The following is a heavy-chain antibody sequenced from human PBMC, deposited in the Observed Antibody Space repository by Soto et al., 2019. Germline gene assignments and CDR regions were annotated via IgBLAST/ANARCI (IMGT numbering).Heavy chain of an antibody. Sequence: QVQLQESGPGLVKPSETLSLTCTVSGASIDNVHYYWAWVRQPPGKGLEWIGSVFPTAGTNYNPSLKGRVTMAVDTPRNQFSLSVSSVAAADSALYYCARGIVVIGSSFLATNSLDYWGRGSRVTVSS. J-gene: IGHJ4*02. CDR2: VFPTAGT. V-gene: IGHV4-39*01. CDR3: ARGIVVIGSSFLATNSLDY. CDR1: GASIDNVHYY. D-gene: IGHD1-26*01.